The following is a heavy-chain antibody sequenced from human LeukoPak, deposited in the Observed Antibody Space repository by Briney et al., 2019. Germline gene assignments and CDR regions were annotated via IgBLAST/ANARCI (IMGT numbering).Heavy chain of an antibody. V-gene: IGHV3-74*01. D-gene: IGHD3-9*01. CDR3: ARDFDWLLYDY. J-gene: IGHJ4*01. Sequence: GGSLRLSCAASGFTFSSYVMHWVRQAPGKGLVWVSRINTEGSVTSYADSVRGRFTVSRDDAMDTPYLQMNSLRAEDTAVYYCARDFDWLLYDYWGHGTLVTVSS. CDR1: GFTFSSYV. CDR2: INTEGSVT.